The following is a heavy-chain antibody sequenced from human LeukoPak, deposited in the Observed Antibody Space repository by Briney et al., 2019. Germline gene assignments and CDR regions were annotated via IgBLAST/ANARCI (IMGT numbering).Heavy chain of an antibody. CDR2: ISWNSGSI. CDR1: GFTFDDYA. Sequence: GGSLRLSCAASGFTFDDYAMHWVRQAPGKGLEWVSGISWNSGSIGYADSVKGRFTISRDNSKNTLYLQMNSLRAEDTALYYCAKDAEATRYSSGWYGGWFDPWGQGTLVTVSS. J-gene: IGHJ5*02. CDR3: AKDAEATRYSSGWYGGWFDP. V-gene: IGHV3-9*01. D-gene: IGHD6-19*01.